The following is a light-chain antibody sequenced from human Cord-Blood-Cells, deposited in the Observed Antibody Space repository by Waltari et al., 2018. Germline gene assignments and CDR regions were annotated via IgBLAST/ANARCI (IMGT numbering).Light chain of an antibody. CDR3: SSYTSSSTYV. V-gene: IGLV2-14*01. CDR1: SSDVGGYNS. CDR2: DVS. Sequence: QSALTQPASVSGSPGQSITTSCTGTSSDVGGYNSVSWYQQHPGKAPKLMIYDVSKRPSGVSNRFSGSKSGNTASLTISGLQAEDEADYYCSSYTSSSTYVFGTGTKVTVL. J-gene: IGLJ1*01.